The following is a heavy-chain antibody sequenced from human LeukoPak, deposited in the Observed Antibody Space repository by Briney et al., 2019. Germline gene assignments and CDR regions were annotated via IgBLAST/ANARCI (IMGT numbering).Heavy chain of an antibody. V-gene: IGHV4-59*01. CDR1: GGSISSYY. D-gene: IGHD3-22*01. J-gene: IGHJ4*02. CDR3: ARGYYDSSGLLDY. Sequence: SETLSLTCTVSGGSISSYYWGWIRQPPGKGLEWIGYIYYSGSTNYNPSLKSRVTISVDTSKNQFSLKLSSVTAADTAVYYCARGYYDSSGLLDYWGQGTLVTVSS. CDR2: IYYSGST.